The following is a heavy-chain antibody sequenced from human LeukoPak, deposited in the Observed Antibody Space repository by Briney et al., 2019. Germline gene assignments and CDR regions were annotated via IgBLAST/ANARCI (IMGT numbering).Heavy chain of an antibody. Sequence: GGSLRLSCAASGFTFSSYAMSWVRQAPGKGLEWVSSISNSGHSTYYADSVKGRFTISRDNSKNTLYMQMNSLRAEDTAVYYCAKRVGLCSGGSCYWYFDHWGLGTLVTVSA. CDR2: ISNSGHST. J-gene: IGHJ4*02. V-gene: IGHV3-23*01. D-gene: IGHD2-15*01. CDR1: GFTFSSYA. CDR3: AKRVGLCSGGSCYWYFDH.